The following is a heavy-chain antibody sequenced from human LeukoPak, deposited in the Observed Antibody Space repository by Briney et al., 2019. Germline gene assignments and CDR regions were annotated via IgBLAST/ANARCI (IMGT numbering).Heavy chain of an antibody. V-gene: IGHV4-39*07. CDR3: ARLVYCSGGTCYWIFDY. CDR1: GDSISSSSYY. Sequence: SETLSLTCSVSGDSISSSSYYWGWIRQPPGKGLEWIGSIHYSGSTYYNPSLKSRVTISVDTSKNQFSLKVSSVTAADTAMYYCARLVYCSGGTCYWIFDYWGQGTLVTVSS. CDR2: IHYSGST. J-gene: IGHJ4*02. D-gene: IGHD2-15*01.